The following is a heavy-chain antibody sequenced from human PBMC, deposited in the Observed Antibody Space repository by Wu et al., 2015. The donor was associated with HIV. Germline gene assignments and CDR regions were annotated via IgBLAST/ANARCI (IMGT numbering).Heavy chain of an antibody. J-gene: IGHJ6*03. Sequence: QVQLVQSGAEVKKPGSSVKVSCKASGGTFSSYAISWVRQAPGQGLEWMGGIIPIFGTANYAQKFQGRVTITADESTSTAYMELSSLRSEDTAVYYCARSSDCSSTSCYTLGSYYYYYYMDVWGKGDHGSPSP. V-gene: IGHV1-69*12. CDR1: GGTFSSYA. CDR3: ARSSDCSSTSCYTLGSYYYYYYMDV. CDR2: IIPIFGTA. D-gene: IGHD2-2*02.